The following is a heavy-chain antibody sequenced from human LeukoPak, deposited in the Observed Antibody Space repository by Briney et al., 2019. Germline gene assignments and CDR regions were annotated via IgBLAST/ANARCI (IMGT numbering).Heavy chain of an antibody. V-gene: IGHV4-4*07. CDR3: ARAGPFGNWFDP. CDR2: IYTSGST. Sequence: SETLSLTCTVSGASISSYYWSWIRQPAGKGLEWIGRIYTSGSTNYNPSLKSRVTISIDTSKNQFSLKLSSVTAADTAVYYSARAGPFGNWFDPWGQGTLVTVSS. J-gene: IGHJ5*02. D-gene: IGHD3-10*01. CDR1: GASISSYY.